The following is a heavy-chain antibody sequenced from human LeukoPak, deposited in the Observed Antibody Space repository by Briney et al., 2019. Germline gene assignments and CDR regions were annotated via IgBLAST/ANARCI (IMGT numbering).Heavy chain of an antibody. D-gene: IGHD3-16*01. J-gene: IGHJ4*02. CDR2: INPNSGGT. V-gene: IGHV1-2*02. CDR1: GYTFTGYY. Sequence: ASVKVSCKASGYTFTGYYMHWVRQAPGQGLEWMGWINPNSGGTNYAQKFQGRVTMTRDTSISTAYMELSRLRSDDTAVYYCASGAPVSLVEQAGPFMITFGGCVYWGQGTLVTVSS. CDR3: ASGAPVSLVEQAGPFMITFGGCVY.